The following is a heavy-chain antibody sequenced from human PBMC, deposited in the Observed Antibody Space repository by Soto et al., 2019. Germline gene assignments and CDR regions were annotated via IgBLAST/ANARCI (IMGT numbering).Heavy chain of an antibody. CDR1: GGTLSSYS. J-gene: IGHJ4*02. V-gene: IGHV1-69*13. CDR2: ILPIFGTA. CDR3: ARNLVRGGSYSMGMNYFDY. Sequence: VASVKVSCKASGGTLSSYSISWVRQAPGQGLEWMGGILPIFGTANYAQKFQGRVTITADESTSTAYMELSSLRSEDTAVYYCARNLVRGGSYSMGMNYFDYWGQGTLVTVSS. D-gene: IGHD1-26*01.